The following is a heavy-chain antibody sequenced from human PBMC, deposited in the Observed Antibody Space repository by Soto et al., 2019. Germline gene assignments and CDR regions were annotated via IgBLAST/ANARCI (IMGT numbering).Heavy chain of an antibody. CDR2: IYSAGSA. CDR1: GFTVSSYH. J-gene: IGHJ6*02. CDR3: ARGASYGMDV. Sequence: GGSLRLSCAASGFTVSSYHMSWVRQAPGKGLEWVSVIYSAGSADFADSVKGRFTISRDNAKNSLYLQMNSLRAEDTAVYYCARGASYGMDVWGQGTTVTVSS. V-gene: IGHV3-66*01.